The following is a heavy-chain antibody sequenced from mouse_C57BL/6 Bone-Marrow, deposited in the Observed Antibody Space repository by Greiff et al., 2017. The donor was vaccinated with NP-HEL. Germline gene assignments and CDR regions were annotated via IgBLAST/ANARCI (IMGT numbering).Heavy chain of an antibody. CDR2: ISSGGSYT. D-gene: IGHD1-2*01. CDR1: GFTFSSYG. V-gene: IGHV5-6*01. Sequence: EVKLMESGGDLVKPGGSLKLSCAASGFTFSSYGMSWVRQTPDKRLEWVATISSGGSYTYYPDSVKGRFTISRDNAKNTLYLQMSSLKSEDTAMYYCARHEGWEYGGVAYWGQGTLVTVSA. CDR3: ARHEGWEYGGVAY. J-gene: IGHJ3*01.